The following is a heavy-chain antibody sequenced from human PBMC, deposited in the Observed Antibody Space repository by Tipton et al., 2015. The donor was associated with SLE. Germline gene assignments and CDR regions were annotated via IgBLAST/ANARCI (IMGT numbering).Heavy chain of an antibody. CDR3: ARHYGAAGAFDI. CDR2: IYYSGST. J-gene: IGHJ3*02. Sequence: TLSLTCTVSGGSISSYYWSWIRRPPGKGLEWIGYIYYSGSTNYNPSLKSRVTISVDTSKNQFSLKLSSVTAADTAVYYCARHYGAAGAFDIWGQGTMVTVSS. D-gene: IGHD6-25*01. V-gene: IGHV4-59*08. CDR1: GGSISSYY.